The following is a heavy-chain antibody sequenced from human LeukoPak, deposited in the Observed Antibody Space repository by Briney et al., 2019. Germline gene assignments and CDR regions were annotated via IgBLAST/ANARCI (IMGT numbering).Heavy chain of an antibody. CDR2: ISSSSSYT. J-gene: IGHJ3*02. V-gene: IGHV3-11*06. Sequence: GGSLRLSCAASGFTFSDYYMSWIRQAPGKGLEWVSYISSSSSYTNYADSVKGRFTISRDNAKNSLYLQMNSLRAEDTAVYYCARRSMRARWFGELLAFDIWGQGTMVTVSS. CDR1: GFTFSDYY. D-gene: IGHD3-10*01. CDR3: ARRSMRARWFGELLAFDI.